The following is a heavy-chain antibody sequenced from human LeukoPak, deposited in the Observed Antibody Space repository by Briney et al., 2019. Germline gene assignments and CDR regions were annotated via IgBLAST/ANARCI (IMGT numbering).Heavy chain of an antibody. CDR3: AKLGAVAGTRGDY. CDR2: ISGSGGST. Sequence: GGSLRLSCAASGFTFSSYAMSWVRQAPGKGLEWISAISGSGGSTYYADSVKGRFTISRDNSKNTLYLQMNSLRAEDTAVYYCAKLGAVAGTRGDYWGQGTLVTVSS. V-gene: IGHV3-23*01. J-gene: IGHJ4*02. CDR1: GFTFSSYA. D-gene: IGHD6-19*01.